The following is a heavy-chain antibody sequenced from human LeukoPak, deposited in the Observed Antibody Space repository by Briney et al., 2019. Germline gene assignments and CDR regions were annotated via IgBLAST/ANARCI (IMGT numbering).Heavy chain of an antibody. CDR2: INHSGST. J-gene: IGHJ6*02. Sequence: SETLSLTCAVYGGSFSDYYWTWIRQPPGKGLEWIGEINHSGSTNYNPSLKSRVTISVDTSKNQFSLKLSSVTAADTAVYYCAIDPKRDYDFWSGYDYYYGMDVWGQGTTVTVSS. V-gene: IGHV4-34*01. CDR3: AIDPKRDYDFWSGYDYYYGMDV. CDR1: GGSFSDYY. D-gene: IGHD3-3*01.